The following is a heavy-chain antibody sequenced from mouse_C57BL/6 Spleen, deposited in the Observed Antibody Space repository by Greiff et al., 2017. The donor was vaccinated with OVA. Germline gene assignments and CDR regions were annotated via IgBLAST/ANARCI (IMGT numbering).Heavy chain of an antibody. V-gene: IGHV1-69*01. Sequence: VQLQQPGAELVMPGASVKLSCKASGYTFTSYWMHWVKQRPGQGLEWIGEIDPSDSYTNYNQKFKGKSTLTVDKSSSTAYMQLSSLTSEDSAVYYCARSNYDYDAAYWGQGTLVTVSA. CDR3: ARSNYDYDAAY. D-gene: IGHD2-4*01. CDR2: IDPSDSYT. CDR1: GYTFTSYW. J-gene: IGHJ3*01.